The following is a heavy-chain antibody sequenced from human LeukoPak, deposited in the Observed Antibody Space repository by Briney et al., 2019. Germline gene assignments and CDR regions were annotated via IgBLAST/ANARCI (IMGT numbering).Heavy chain of an antibody. CDR2: ISWNSGSI. CDR3: AKDAFYYYDSSGYYLTTTALFDY. D-gene: IGHD3-22*01. Sequence: GRSLRLSCAAPGFTFDDYAMHWVRQAPGKGLEWVSGISWNSGSIGYADSVKGRFTISRDNAKNSLYLQMNSLRAEDTALYYCAKDAFYYYDSSGYYLTTTALFDYWGQGTLVTVSS. V-gene: IGHV3-9*01. J-gene: IGHJ4*02. CDR1: GFTFDDYA.